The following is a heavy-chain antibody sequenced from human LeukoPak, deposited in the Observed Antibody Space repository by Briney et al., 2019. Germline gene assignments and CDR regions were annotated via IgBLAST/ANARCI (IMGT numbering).Heavy chain of an antibody. CDR1: GGSISSSSYY. J-gene: IGHJ4*01. CDR2: IYYSGST. CDR3: ARWVGCSGCSCYSYYLDY. D-gene: IGHD2-15*01. V-gene: IGHV4-39*01. Sequence: SETLSLTCTVSGGSISSSSYYWGWIRQPPGKGLEWIGSIYYSGSTYYNPSLKSRVTISVDTSKNQFSLKLSSVTAADTAVYYCARWVGCSGCSCYSYYLDYWGQGTLVTVSS.